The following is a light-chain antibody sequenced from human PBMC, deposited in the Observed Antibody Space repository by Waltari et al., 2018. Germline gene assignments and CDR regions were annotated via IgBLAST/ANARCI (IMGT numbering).Light chain of an antibody. Sequence: IVMTQSPLSLPVTPAEPASTSCRASQSLQNRNGYNYLDWYLQKPGQSPQLLIYLGSTRASGVPDRFSGGASGTQFTLRISRVEAEDVGVYYCMQARQTPYTFGQGTKLEIK. CDR1: QSLQNRNGYNY. CDR3: MQARQTPYT. J-gene: IGKJ2*01. V-gene: IGKV2-28*01. CDR2: LGS.